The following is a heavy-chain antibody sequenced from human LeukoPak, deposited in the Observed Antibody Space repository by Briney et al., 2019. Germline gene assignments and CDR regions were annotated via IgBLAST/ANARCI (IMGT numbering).Heavy chain of an antibody. CDR1: GFTFSDYY. Sequence: GSLRLSCAASGFTFSDYYMSWIRQAPGKGLEWVSTITKSGDQTHYADSVRGLFTISRDIFKNTLYLQMNSLRAEDTAVYHCVKSAGKDGYRDVFDIWGQGTVVTVSS. CDR2: ITKSGDQT. CDR3: VKSAGKDGYRDVFDI. J-gene: IGHJ3*02. D-gene: IGHD5-24*01. V-gene: IGHV3-11*03.